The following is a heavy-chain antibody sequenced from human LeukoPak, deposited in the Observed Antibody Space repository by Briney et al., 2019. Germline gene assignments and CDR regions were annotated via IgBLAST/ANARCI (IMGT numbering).Heavy chain of an antibody. CDR3: ARVTYYYDSSGYYSSPNYFDY. Sequence: SETLSLTCTVSGGSISSSSYYWGWIRQPPGKGLEWIGYIYYSGSTNYNHSLKSRVTISVDTSKNQFSLKLSSVTAADTAVYYCARVTYYYDSSGYYSSPNYFDYWGQGTLVTVSS. V-gene: IGHV4-61*05. CDR1: GGSISSSSYY. J-gene: IGHJ4*02. D-gene: IGHD3-22*01. CDR2: IYYSGST.